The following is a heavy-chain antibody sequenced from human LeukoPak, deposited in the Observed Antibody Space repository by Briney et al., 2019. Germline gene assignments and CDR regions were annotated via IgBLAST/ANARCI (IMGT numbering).Heavy chain of an antibody. D-gene: IGHD3-16*01. Sequence: GGSLRLSCAASGFTFSSYEMNWVRQAPGKGPEWISYISSSGTTIYYADSVKGRFTISRDNAENSLYLQMNSLRAEDTAVYYCARGRPLGANFWVYWGQGTLVTVSS. V-gene: IGHV3-48*03. CDR2: ISSSGTTI. CDR3: ARGRPLGANFWVY. CDR1: GFTFSSYE. J-gene: IGHJ4*02.